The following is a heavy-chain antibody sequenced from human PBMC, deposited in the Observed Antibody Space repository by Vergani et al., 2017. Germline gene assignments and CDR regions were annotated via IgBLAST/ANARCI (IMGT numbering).Heavy chain of an antibody. V-gene: IGHV4-38-2*02. CDR1: GYSISSGYF. J-gene: IGHJ4*02. D-gene: IGHD2-2*01. CDR2: IDRTGRQ. CDR3: ARAMGGYYSSTSCPFDY. Sequence: QVQLQESGPRLVKPSETLSLICSVSGYSISSGYFWGWLRQSPGKGVEGLGTIDRTGRQQLSPSLKSRLTISVDTTKNQFSLRLTSGTAADTAVYYCARAMGGYYSSTSCPFDYWGQGTQVTVSS.